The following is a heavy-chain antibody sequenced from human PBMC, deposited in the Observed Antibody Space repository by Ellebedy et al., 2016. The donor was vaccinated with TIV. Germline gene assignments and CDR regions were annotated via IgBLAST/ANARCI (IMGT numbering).Heavy chain of an antibody. CDR3: ARDGDSPLGYYYGMDV. CDR1: GFTFSSYS. J-gene: IGHJ6*02. CDR2: ISSSSSYI. V-gene: IGHV3-21*01. Sequence: GESLKISXASSGFTFSSYSMNCVRQPPGKGLEWVSSISSSSSYIYYADSVKGRFTISRDNAKNSLYLQMNSLRAEDTAVYYCARDGDSPLGYYYGMDVWGQGTTVTVSS. D-gene: IGHD7-27*01.